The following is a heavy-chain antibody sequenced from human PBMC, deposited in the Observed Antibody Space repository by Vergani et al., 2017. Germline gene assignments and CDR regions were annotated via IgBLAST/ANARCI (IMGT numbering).Heavy chain of an antibody. D-gene: IGHD2-21*02. V-gene: IGHV1-69*01. CDR3: AGGPLAYCGGDCYPARYYYYMDV. CDR1: GGTFSSYA. CDR2: IIPIFGTA. J-gene: IGHJ6*03. Sequence: QVQLVQSGAEVKKPGSSVKVSCKASGGTFSSYAISWVRQAPGQGLEWMGGIIPIFGTANYAQKFQGRVTITADESTSTAYMELSSLRSEDTAVYYCAGGPLAYCGGDCYPARYYYYMDVWGKGTTVTVSS.